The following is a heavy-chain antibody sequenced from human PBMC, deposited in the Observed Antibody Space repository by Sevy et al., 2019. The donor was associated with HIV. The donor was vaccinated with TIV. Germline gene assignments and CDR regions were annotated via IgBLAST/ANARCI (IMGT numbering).Heavy chain of an antibody. D-gene: IGHD3-10*01. V-gene: IGHV3-74*01. Sequence: GGSLRLSCAASGFTFSSYWMHWVRQAPGKGLVWVSRINSDGSSTSYADSVKGRFTISRDNAKNTLYLQMNSLRAEDTAVYYCARVNFVSGGYDGSGSYLFPYNYYYYMDVWGKGTTVTVSS. CDR3: ARVNFVSGGYDGSGSYLFPYNYYYYMDV. CDR1: GFTFSSYW. J-gene: IGHJ6*03. CDR2: INSDGSST.